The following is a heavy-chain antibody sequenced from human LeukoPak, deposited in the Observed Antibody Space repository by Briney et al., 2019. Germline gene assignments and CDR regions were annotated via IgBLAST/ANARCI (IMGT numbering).Heavy chain of an antibody. CDR2: IFHSGTT. CDR3: AIGVISGSGCFDY. Sequence: SETLSLTCAVSVGSISSGDYSWSWIRQPPGKGLERIGYIFHSGTTYYNPSLKSRVTISVDRSKKQFSLNLRSVTPPDTAMYYCAIGVISGSGCFDYWGQGTLVTVSS. D-gene: IGHD3-10*01. J-gene: IGHJ4*02. V-gene: IGHV4-30-2*01. CDR1: VGSISSGDYS.